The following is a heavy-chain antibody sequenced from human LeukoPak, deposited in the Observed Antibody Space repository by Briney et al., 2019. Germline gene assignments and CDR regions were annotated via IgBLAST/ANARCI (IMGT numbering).Heavy chain of an antibody. J-gene: IGHJ4*02. CDR2: IYYSGST. Sequence: SETLSLTCTVSGGSISSSSYHWGWIRQPPGKGLEWIGSIYYSGSTYYNPSLKSRVTISVDTSKNQFSLKLSSVTAADTAVYYCARTLHYYDSSGYRNYFDYWGQGTLVTVSS. V-gene: IGHV4-39*01. CDR1: GGSISSSSYH. D-gene: IGHD3-22*01. CDR3: ARTLHYYDSSGYRNYFDY.